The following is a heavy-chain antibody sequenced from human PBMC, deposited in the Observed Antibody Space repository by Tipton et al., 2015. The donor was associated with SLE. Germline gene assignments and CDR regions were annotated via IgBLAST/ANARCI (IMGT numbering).Heavy chain of an antibody. D-gene: IGHD3-3*01. V-gene: IGHV4-39*07. CDR3: AREIRFLEWLSYYYYMDV. Sequence: TLSLTCTISGDSITSDPYYWAWIRQPPGKGLEWIGTIYYNGFSYQSPSLKSRITMSVDTSKTQFSLTLTSMTAADTAVYYCAREIRFLEWLSYYYYMDVWGKGTTVTVSS. J-gene: IGHJ6*03. CDR2: IYYNGFS. CDR1: GDSITSDPYY.